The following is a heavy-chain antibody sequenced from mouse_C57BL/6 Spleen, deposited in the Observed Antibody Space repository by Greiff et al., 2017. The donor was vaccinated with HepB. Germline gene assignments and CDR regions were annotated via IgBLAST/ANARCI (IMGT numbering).Heavy chain of an antibody. J-gene: IGHJ1*03. CDR2: IYPGSGNT. D-gene: IGHD3-3*01. V-gene: IGHV1-76*01. Sequence: VQLQESGAELVRPGASVKLSCKASGYTFTDYYINWVKQRPGQGLEWIARIYPGSGNTYYNEKFKGKATLTAEKSSSTAYMQLSSLTSEDSAVYLCAREGAGTGYFDVWGTGTTVTVSS. CDR3: AREGAGTGYFDV. CDR1: GYTFTDYY.